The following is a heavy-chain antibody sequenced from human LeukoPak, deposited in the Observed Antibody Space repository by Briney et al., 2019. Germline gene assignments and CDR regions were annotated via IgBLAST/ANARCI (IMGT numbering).Heavy chain of an antibody. Sequence: GGSLRLSCAASGFTFSSYGMHWVRQAPGKGLEWVAVISYDGSNKYYADSVKGRFTISRDNSKNTLYLQMNSLRAEDTAVYYCAKDRRSSTRLDYWGQGTLVTVSP. CDR2: ISYDGSNK. CDR1: GFTFSSYG. V-gene: IGHV3-30*18. CDR3: AKDRRSSTRLDY. J-gene: IGHJ4*02.